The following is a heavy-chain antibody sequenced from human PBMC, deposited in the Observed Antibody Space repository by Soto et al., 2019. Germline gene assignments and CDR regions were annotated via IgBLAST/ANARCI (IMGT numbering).Heavy chain of an antibody. D-gene: IGHD6-19*01. V-gene: IGHV1-69*01. CDR2: IIPIFGTA. CDR1: GGTFSSYA. CDR3: ARGSPIAVAGPRPNYYYYGMDV. J-gene: IGHJ6*02. Sequence: QVQLAQSGAEVKKPGSSVKVSCKASGGTFSSYAISWVRQAPGQGLEWMGGIIPIFGTANYAQKFQGRVTITADESTSTAYMELSSLRSEDTAVYYCARGSPIAVAGPRPNYYYYGMDVWGQGTTVTVSS.